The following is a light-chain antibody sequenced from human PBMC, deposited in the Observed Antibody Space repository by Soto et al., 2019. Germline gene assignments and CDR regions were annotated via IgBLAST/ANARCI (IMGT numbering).Light chain of an antibody. J-gene: IGKJ1*01. CDR1: QSVSSNY. CDR3: QQYDTSPMT. V-gene: IGKV3-20*01. Sequence: ETLLTQSPGTLSLSPGERATLSCRASQSVSSNYLAWYQQKPGQAPRLLVSGVSTRATGIPDRFGGSGSGTDFTLTINRLEPEDFAVYYCQQYDTSPMTFGQGTKVDI. CDR2: GVS.